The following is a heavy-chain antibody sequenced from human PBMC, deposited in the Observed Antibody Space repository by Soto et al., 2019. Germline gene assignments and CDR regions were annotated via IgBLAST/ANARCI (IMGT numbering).Heavy chain of an antibody. Sequence: RKISCKGSGYSFTNYWIDCLRQMPGKGLEWMGIIFPGDYDTRYSPSFHGQVTISADKSISTAYLQWSSLKASDTAMYYCARPPTVNGNYVDAFEIWGQGTLVTVSS. CDR2: IFPGDYDT. CDR3: ARPPTVNGNYVDAFEI. J-gene: IGHJ3*02. CDR1: GYSFTNYW. V-gene: IGHV5-51*01. D-gene: IGHD1-7*01.